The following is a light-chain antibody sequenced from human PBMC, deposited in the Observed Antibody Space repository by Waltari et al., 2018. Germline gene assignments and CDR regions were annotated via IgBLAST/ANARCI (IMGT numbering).Light chain of an antibody. CDR1: QYLSNY. V-gene: IGKV1-39*01. Sequence: DIQLTQSPASLSAYVGDRVTITCRASQYLSNYLNWYQQQHGKAPKLLIYAASNLRSGVPSRFSASASGTDFTLTINSLQPEDFATYYCQQSYTSPEVTFGGGTKME. J-gene: IGKJ4*01. CDR3: QQSYTSPEVT. CDR2: AAS.